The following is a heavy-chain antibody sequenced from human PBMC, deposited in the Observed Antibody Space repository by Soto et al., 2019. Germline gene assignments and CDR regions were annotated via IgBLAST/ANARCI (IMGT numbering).Heavy chain of an antibody. Sequence: QVQLVESGGGVVQPGTSLRLSCAASGFTFSSYAMHWVRQAPGKGLEWVAVVSYDGSHEFYADFVEGRFTIARDNSKETLYLRMNCLSAEDTAVYCSAKGRHSPHIRAGYNLHHWGQGALVTVSS. J-gene: IGHJ1*01. CDR3: AKGRHSPHIRAGYNLHH. D-gene: IGHD5-12*01. CDR1: GFTFSSYA. CDR2: VSYDGSHE. V-gene: IGHV3-30*18.